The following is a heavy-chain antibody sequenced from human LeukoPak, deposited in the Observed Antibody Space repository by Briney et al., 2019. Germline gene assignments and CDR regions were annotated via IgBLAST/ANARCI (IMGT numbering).Heavy chain of an antibody. Sequence: GASVKVSRKASGYTFTSYDINWVRQATGQGLEWMGWMNPNSGNTGYAQKFQGRVTMTRNTSISTAYMELSSLRSEDTAVYYCARGRGGGYYYGSGSYQNWFDPWGQGTLVTVSS. CDR1: GYTFTSYD. CDR2: MNPNSGNT. V-gene: IGHV1-8*01. J-gene: IGHJ5*02. CDR3: ARGRGGGYYYGSGSYQNWFDP. D-gene: IGHD3-10*01.